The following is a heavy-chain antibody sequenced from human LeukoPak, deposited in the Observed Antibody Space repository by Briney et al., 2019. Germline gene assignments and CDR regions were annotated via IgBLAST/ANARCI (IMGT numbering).Heavy chain of an antibody. CDR2: ISTSSSYI. D-gene: IGHD3-16*01. J-gene: IGHJ3*02. V-gene: IGHV3-21*01. Sequence: GGSLRLSCAASGFTSSSYSMNWVRQAPGKGLEWVSSISTSSSYIYSADSVKGRFTISRDNAKNSLYLQMNSLRAEGTAVYYCVRDTFSPDAFDIWGQGTMVTVSS. CDR3: VRDTFSPDAFDI. CDR1: GFTSSSYS.